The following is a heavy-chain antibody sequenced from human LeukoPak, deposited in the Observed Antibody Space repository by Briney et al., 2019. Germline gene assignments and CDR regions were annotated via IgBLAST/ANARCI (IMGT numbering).Heavy chain of an antibody. D-gene: IGHD3-16*01. CDR2: ISWNSDSI. Sequence: SLRLSCAASGFTFDDYAMHWVRQAPGKGLEWVSGISWNSDSIGYADSVKGRFTISRDNAKNSLYLQMNSLRAEDTALYYCAKADWFGGGTKFDYWGQGTLVTVSS. V-gene: IGHV3-9*01. J-gene: IGHJ4*02. CDR3: AKADWFGGGTKFDY. CDR1: GFTFDDYA.